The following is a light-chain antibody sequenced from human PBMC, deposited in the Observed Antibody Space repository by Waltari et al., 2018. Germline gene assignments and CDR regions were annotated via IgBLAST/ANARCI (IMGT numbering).Light chain of an antibody. CDR1: QTISSS. Sequence: DIQLTQSPSSLSASAGDRVTITCRTSQTISSSLHWYQQKPGKAPKVLIYDASSLESGVPSRFSGSGSGTEFTLTISSLQPDDFATYYCQQYTTYSGTFGQGTKVEIK. CDR3: QQYTTYSGT. CDR2: DAS. J-gene: IGKJ1*01. V-gene: IGKV1-5*01.